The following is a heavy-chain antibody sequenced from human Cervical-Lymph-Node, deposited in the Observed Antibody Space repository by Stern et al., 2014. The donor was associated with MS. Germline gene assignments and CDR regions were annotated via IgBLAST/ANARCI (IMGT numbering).Heavy chain of an antibody. J-gene: IGHJ4*02. CDR2: IWYDGNKK. CDR3: ARGNWNYEGMGY. V-gene: IGHV3-33*01. D-gene: IGHD1-7*01. Sequence: VQLVESGGGVVQPGRSLRLSCAASGFTFSNYCMHWVRQAPGQGLEWLAVIWYDGNKKYYADSVKGRFTISRDNSKNTLFLQMSSLTAEDTALYYCARGNWNYEGMGYWGQGTLVTVSS. CDR1: GFTFSNYC.